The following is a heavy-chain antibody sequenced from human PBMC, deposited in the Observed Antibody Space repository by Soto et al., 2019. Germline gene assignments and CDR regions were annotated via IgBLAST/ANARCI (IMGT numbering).Heavy chain of an antibody. Sequence: QAHLMQSGAEVKKPGSSVKVSCKASGGTFSGYAISWVRQRPGRGLEWMGGIIPIFGITTYAEKFQGRITLAADESTRTVFMDLRSLISEDTAVYSCARDPRSITGTTSSEDFQFWGPGTLVSVSS. CDR1: GGTFSGYA. J-gene: IGHJ1*01. V-gene: IGHV1-69*01. CDR2: IIPIFGIT. CDR3: ARDPRSITGTTSSEDFQF. D-gene: IGHD1-20*01.